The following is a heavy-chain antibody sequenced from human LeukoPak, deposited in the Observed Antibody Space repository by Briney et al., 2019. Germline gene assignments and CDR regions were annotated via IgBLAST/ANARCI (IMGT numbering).Heavy chain of an antibody. Sequence: LETLSLTCAVYGGSFSGYYWSWIRQPPGKGLEWIGEINHSGSTNYNPSLKSRVTISVDTSKNQFSLKLSSVTAADTAVYYCARGRSRGYFDYWGQGTLVTVSS. CDR2: INHSGST. D-gene: IGHD6-13*01. V-gene: IGHV4-34*01. J-gene: IGHJ4*02. CDR1: GGSFSGYY. CDR3: ARGRSRGYFDY.